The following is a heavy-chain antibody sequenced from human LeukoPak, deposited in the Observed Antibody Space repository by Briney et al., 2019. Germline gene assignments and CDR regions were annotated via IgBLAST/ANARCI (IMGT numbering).Heavy chain of an antibody. CDR2: IYYSGST. J-gene: IGHJ4*02. CDR3: ASGGVYGDY. V-gene: IGHV4-59*01. Sequence: PSETLSLTCTVSGGSISSYYWSCIRQPPGKGLEWIGYIYYSGSTNYNPSLKSRVTISVDPSKNQFSLKLSSVTAADTAVYYCASGGVYGDYWGQGTLVTVSS. D-gene: IGHD3-16*01. CDR1: GGSISSYY.